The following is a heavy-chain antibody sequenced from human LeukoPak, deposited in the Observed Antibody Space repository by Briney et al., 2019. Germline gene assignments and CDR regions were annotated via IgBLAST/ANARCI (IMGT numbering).Heavy chain of an antibody. D-gene: IGHD6-19*01. J-gene: IGHJ4*02. CDR2: ISYDGSNK. CDR3: ARDSSGWYYFDY. Sequence: GGSLRLSCAASGFTFSSYAMLWVRQAPGKGLEWVAVISYDGSNKYYADSVKGRFTISRDNSKNTLYLQMNSLRAEDTAVYYCARDSSGWYYFDYWGQGTLVTVSS. CDR1: GFTFSSYA. V-gene: IGHV3-30-3*01.